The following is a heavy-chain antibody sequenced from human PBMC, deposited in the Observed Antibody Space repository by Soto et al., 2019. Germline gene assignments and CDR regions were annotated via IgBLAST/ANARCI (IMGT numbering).Heavy chain of an antibody. CDR3: ARALSVYGDYEKDYYYYGMDV. J-gene: IGHJ6*02. V-gene: IGHV4-30-4*01. CDR2: IYYSGST. D-gene: IGHD4-17*01. Sequence: SLSLTCPVPGGSISSGDYYWSWIRQPPGKGLEWIGYIYYSGSTYYNPSLKSRVTISVDTSKNQFSLKLSSVNAADKAVYYCARALSVYGDYEKDYYYYGMDVWGQGTKVTVYS. CDR1: GGSISSGDYY.